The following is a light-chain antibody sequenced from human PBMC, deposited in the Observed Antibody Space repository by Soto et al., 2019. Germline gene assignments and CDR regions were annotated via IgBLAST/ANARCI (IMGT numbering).Light chain of an antibody. CDR3: QQSYNTPRT. CDR2: GAS. J-gene: IGKJ1*01. Sequence: EILMTQSPATLSVSPGDRATLSCRASQSVSNNLAWYQQRPGQAPRLLIYGASTRATGIPARFSGSGSGTEFTLTISSLQSEDFATYYCQQSYNTPRTFGQGTKVEI. V-gene: IGKV3-15*01. CDR1: QSVSNN.